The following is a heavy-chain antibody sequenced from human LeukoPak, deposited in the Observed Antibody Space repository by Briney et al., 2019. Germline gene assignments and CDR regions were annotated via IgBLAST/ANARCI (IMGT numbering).Heavy chain of an antibody. D-gene: IGHD6-13*01. Sequence: GESLKISCKGSGYSFTSYWIGWVRQMPGKGLEWMGIIYPGDSDTRYSPSFQGQVTISADKSISTAYLQWSSLKASDTAMYYCARVGIAAAGQAFFDYWGQGTLVTVSS. CDR3: ARVGIAAAGQAFFDY. CDR1: GYSFTSYW. CDR2: IYPGDSDT. J-gene: IGHJ4*02. V-gene: IGHV5-51*01.